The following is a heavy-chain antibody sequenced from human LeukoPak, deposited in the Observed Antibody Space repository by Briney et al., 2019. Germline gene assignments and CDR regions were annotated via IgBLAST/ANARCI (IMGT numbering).Heavy chain of an antibody. CDR2: IPSSGDGT. Sequence: GGSLRLSCAASGFTFRYYAMTWVRQAPGKGLEWVSSIPSSGDGTYYADSVKGRFTISRDNSKNMLYLQMNSLRAEDTAVYYCARRTSGAFDFWDQGTLVTVSS. CDR3: ARRTSGAFDF. J-gene: IGHJ4*02. CDR1: GFTFRYYA. D-gene: IGHD5-12*01. V-gene: IGHV3-23*01.